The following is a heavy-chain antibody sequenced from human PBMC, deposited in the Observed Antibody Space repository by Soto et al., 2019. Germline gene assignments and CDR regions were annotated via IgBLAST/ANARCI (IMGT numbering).Heavy chain of an antibody. CDR2: ITSSSRDV. Sequence: EVQLVASWGGLVKPGGSRRLSFAASGFTFSSLTMNLVRQAPGKGLEWVSSITSSSRDVFYADSVKGRFTISRDNVKNSLYLQMNSLRAEDTAVYYCVKEVEGFDYWSQGTLVTVSS. D-gene: IGHD1-1*01. J-gene: IGHJ4*02. CDR3: VKEVEGFDY. V-gene: IGHV3-21*01. CDR1: GFTFSSLT.